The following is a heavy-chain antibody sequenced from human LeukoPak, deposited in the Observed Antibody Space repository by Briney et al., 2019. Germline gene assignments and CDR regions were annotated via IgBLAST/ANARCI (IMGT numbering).Heavy chain of an antibody. Sequence: PSETLSLTCTVSGYSISSGYYWGWIRQPPGKGLEWIGSIYHSGSTYYNPSLKSRVTISVDTSKNQFSLKLSSVTAADTAVYYCARVVRFLEWLSTPEPEYNWFDPWGQGTLVTVSS. CDR1: GYSISSGYY. J-gene: IGHJ5*02. V-gene: IGHV4-38-2*02. CDR3: ARVVRFLEWLSTPEPEYNWFDP. CDR2: IYHSGST. D-gene: IGHD3-3*01.